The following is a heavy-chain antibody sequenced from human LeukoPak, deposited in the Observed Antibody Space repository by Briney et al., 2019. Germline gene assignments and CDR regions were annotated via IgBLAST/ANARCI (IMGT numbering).Heavy chain of an antibody. CDR2: ISSSSSYI. Sequence: GGSLRLSCAASGFTFSSYSMNWVRQAPGKGLEWVSSISSSSSYIYYADSVKGRFTISRDNAKNSLYLQMNSLRAEDTAVYYCARDVPVYYYDSSGYYQGSFDYWGQGTLVTVSS. V-gene: IGHV3-21*01. CDR3: ARDVPVYYYDSSGYYQGSFDY. J-gene: IGHJ4*02. D-gene: IGHD3-22*01. CDR1: GFTFSSYS.